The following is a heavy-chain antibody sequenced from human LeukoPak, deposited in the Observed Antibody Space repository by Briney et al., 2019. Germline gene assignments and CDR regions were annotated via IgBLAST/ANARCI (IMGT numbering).Heavy chain of an antibody. J-gene: IGHJ6*03. CDR3: ARDSLLGYCSSTSCHGTYYYHMDV. V-gene: IGHV3-30*02. D-gene: IGHD2-2*01. CDR1: GFTFSSYG. CDR2: IRYDGSNK. Sequence: GGSLRLSCAASGFTFSSYGMHWVRQAPGKGLEWVAFIRYDGSNKYYADSVKGRFTISRDNAKNSLYLQMNSLRAEDTAVYYCARDSLLGYCSSTSCHGTYYYHMDVWGKGTTVTVSS.